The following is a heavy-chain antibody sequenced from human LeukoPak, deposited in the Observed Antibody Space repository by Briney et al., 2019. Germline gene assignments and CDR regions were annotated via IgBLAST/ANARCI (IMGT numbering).Heavy chain of an antibody. V-gene: IGHV4-39*02. D-gene: IGHD3-9*01. J-gene: IGHJ4*02. CDR3: ARDYYDILTGYKYYFDY. Sequence: YSGSTYYNPSLKSRVTISVDTSKNQFSLKLSSVTAADTAVYYCARDYYDILTGYKYYFDYWGQGTLVTVSS. CDR2: YSGST.